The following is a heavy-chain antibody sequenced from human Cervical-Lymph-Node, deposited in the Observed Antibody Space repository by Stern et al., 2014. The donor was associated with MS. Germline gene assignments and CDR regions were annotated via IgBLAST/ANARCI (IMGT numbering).Heavy chain of an antibody. J-gene: IGHJ3*02. CDR3: ARGLLVGYNAFDI. V-gene: IGHV1-18*01. D-gene: IGHD5-18*01. CDR2: ISDYNGNS. Sequence: VPLVESGPAVKKPSASVKVSCKGSGYTFTSYGISWVRLAPGQGLEWLGWISDYNGNSTYTQTLHSIVNTTTDNATSTAYMELRSLRSDYTAVYYCARGLLVGYNAFDIWGQGTMVTVSS. CDR1: GYTFTSYG.